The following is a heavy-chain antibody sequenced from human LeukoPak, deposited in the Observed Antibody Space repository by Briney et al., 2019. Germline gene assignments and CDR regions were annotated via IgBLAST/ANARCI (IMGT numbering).Heavy chain of an antibody. CDR3: AREPYYYDSSGYYYIWFDP. Sequence: ASVKVSCKASGYTFTSYGISWVRQAPGQGLEWMGWISAYNGNTNYAQKLQGRVTMTTDTSTSTAYMELRSVRSDDTAVYYCAREPYYYDSSGYYYIWFDPWGQGTLVTVSS. CDR1: GYTFTSYG. D-gene: IGHD3-22*01. J-gene: IGHJ5*02. CDR2: ISAYNGNT. V-gene: IGHV1-18*01.